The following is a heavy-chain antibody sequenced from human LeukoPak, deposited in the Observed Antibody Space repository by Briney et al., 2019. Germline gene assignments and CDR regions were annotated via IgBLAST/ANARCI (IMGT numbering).Heavy chain of an antibody. V-gene: IGHV4-30-2*01. CDR3: ARGKSSGSSHHFDY. CDR2: INHSGST. Sequence: SQTLSLTCTVSGGSISSGGYYWSWIRQPPGKGLEWIGEINHSGSTNYNPSLKSRVTISVDTSKNQFSLKLSSVTAADTAVYYCARGKSSGSSHHFDYWGQGTLVTVSS. CDR1: GGSISSGGYY. D-gene: IGHD1-26*01. J-gene: IGHJ4*02.